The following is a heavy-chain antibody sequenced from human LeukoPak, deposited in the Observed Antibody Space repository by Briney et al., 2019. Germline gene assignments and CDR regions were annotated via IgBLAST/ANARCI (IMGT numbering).Heavy chain of an antibody. CDR3: ARDGDDASGYFSPFDY. J-gene: IGHJ4*02. Sequence: GGSLRLSCAVSGFTVSSNYMSWVRQAPGKGLEWVSVIYTGGTTYYADSVKGRFTISRDNSKNTLYLQMNSLRAEDTAVYYCARDGDDASGYFSPFDYWGQGTLVTVSS. V-gene: IGHV3-53*01. CDR1: GFTVSSNY. D-gene: IGHD3-22*01. CDR2: IYTGGTT.